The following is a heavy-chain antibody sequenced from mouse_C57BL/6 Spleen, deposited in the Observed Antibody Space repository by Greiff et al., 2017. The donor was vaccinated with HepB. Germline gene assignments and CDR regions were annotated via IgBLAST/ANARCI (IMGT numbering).Heavy chain of an antibody. CDR3: AREELGGMDY. Sequence: VKLMESGPEPVKPGASVKISCKASGYAFSSSWMHWVKQRPGKGLEWIGRIYPGDGDTNYNGKFKGKATLTADKSSSTAYMQLSSLTSEDSAVYFCAREELGGMDYWGQGTSVTVSS. V-gene: IGHV1-82*01. CDR1: GYAFSSSW. CDR2: IYPGDGDT. J-gene: IGHJ4*01. D-gene: IGHD4-1*01.